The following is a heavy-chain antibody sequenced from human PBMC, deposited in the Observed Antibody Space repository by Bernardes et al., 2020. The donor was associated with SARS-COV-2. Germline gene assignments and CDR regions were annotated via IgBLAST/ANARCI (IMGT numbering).Heavy chain of an antibody. CDR3: AKTGIAVAGTCDY. CDR2: ISYDGSNK. CDR1: GFTFSSYG. D-gene: IGHD6-19*01. V-gene: IGHV3-30*18. Sequence: GGSLRLSCAASGFTFSSYGMHWVRQAPGKGLEWVAVISYDGSNKYYADSVKGRFTISRDNSKNTLYLQMNSLRAEDTAVYYCAKTGIAVAGTCDYWGQGTLVTVSS. J-gene: IGHJ4*02.